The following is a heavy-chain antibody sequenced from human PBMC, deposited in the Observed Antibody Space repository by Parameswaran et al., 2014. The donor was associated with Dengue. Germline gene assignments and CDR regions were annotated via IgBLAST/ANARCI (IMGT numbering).Heavy chain of an antibody. D-gene: IGHD5-12*01. CDR2: IIPIFGIP. J-gene: IGHJ6*02. Sequence: SWVRQAPGQGLEWMGRIIPIFGIPNYAQKFQDRVTISADKSTSTTYLELSSLRSEDTAIYYCARAGVLGKVATDYYNGMDVWGQGTTVTVSS. V-gene: IGHV1-69*04. CDR3: ARAGVLGKVATDYYNGMDV.